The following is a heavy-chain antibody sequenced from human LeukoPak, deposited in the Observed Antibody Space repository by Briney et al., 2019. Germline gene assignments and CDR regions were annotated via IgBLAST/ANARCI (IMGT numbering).Heavy chain of an antibody. J-gene: IGHJ3*02. V-gene: IGHV3-30*02. Sequence: PGGSLRLSCAASGFTFSSYSMSWVRQAPGKGLEWVAFIRYDGSNKYCADSVKGRFTISRDNSKNTLYLQMNSLRAEDTAVYYCAKGLDSNYGGNDAFDIWGQGTMVTVSS. CDR3: AKGLDSNYGGNDAFDI. CDR1: GFTFSSYS. CDR2: IRYDGSNK. D-gene: IGHD4-11*01.